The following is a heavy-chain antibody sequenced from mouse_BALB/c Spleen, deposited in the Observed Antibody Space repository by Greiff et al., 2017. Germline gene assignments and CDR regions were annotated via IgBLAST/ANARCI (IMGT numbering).Heavy chain of an antibody. Sequence: QVQLQQSGAELMKPGASVKISCKATGYTFSSYWIEWVKQRPGHGLEWIGEIIPGSGSTNYNEKFKGKATFTADTSSNTAYMQLSSLTSEDSAVYYCARYSITTVVRYFDYWGQGTTLTVSS. CDR1: GYTFSSYW. CDR3: ARYSITTVVRYFDY. J-gene: IGHJ2*01. CDR2: IIPGSGST. V-gene: IGHV1-9*01. D-gene: IGHD1-1*01.